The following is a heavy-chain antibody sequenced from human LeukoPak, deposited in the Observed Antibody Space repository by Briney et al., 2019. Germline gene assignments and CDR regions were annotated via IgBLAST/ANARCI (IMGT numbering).Heavy chain of an antibody. J-gene: IGHJ6*03. CDR2: ISYDGSNK. D-gene: IGHD3-3*01. CDR3: ARLHVLRFLDRSSDYYYYMDV. CDR1: GFTFSSYA. V-gene: IGHV3-30-3*01. Sequence: GGSLRLSCAASGFTFSSYAMHWVRQAPGKGLEWVAVISYDGSNKYYADSVKGRFTISRDNSKNTLYLQMNSLRAEDTAVYYCARLHVLRFLDRSSDYYYYMDVWGKGTTVTVSS.